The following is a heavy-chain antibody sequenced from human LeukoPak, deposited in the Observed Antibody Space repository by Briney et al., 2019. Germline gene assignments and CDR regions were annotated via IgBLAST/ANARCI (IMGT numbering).Heavy chain of an antibody. J-gene: IGHJ4*02. CDR2: ISGSGNYL. V-gene: IGHV3-21*01. CDR3: ARDKFSGNSFFDY. Sequence: GGSLRLSCAASGFSFSSYSMNWVRQAPGEGLEWVSSISGSGNYLDYADSVKGRFTISRDNAKNSLYLQMNSLRAEDTAIYFCARDKFSGNSFFDYWGQGTLVSVSS. CDR1: GFSFSSYS. D-gene: IGHD4-23*01.